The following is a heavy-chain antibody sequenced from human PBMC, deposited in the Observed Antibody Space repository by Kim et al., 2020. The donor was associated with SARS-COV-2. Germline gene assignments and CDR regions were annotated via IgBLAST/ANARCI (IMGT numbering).Heavy chain of an antibody. CDR3: AKDPYYDFWSGYYFDY. D-gene: IGHD3-3*01. Sequence: DSVKGRLTNSRDNSKNTLYLQMNSLRAEDTAVYYCAKDPYYDFWSGYYFDYWGQGTLVTVSS. V-gene: IGHV3-23*01. J-gene: IGHJ4*02.